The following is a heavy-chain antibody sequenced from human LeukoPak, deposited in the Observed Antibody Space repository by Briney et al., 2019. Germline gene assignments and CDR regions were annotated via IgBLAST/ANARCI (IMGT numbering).Heavy chain of an antibody. J-gene: IGHJ6*03. CDR2: INPNSGNA. Sequence: ASVKVSCTASGYTFSDYDMNWVRQATGQGLEWMGWINPNSGNAGYAQKFQGRVTMTRNTSISTAYMELSSLRSEDTAVYYCARALAWGGSSYSYYYMDVWDKGTTVTVSS. D-gene: IGHD1-26*01. CDR3: ARALAWGGSSYSYYYMDV. V-gene: IGHV1-8*01. CDR1: GYTFSDYD.